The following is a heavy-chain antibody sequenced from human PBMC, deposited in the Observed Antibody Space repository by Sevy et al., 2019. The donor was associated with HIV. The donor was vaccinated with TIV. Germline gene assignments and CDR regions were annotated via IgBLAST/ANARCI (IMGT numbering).Heavy chain of an antibody. D-gene: IGHD5-12*01. V-gene: IGHV3-21*01. CDR3: ARDRGGAPGYDI. Sequence: GGSLRLSCAASGFTFSSYSMNWVRQAPGKGLEWVSSISSSSSYIYYADSVKGRFTISRDNAKNSLYLQMNSLRAEDTAVYYCARDRGGAPGYDIWGQETMVTVSS. CDR2: ISSSSSYI. CDR1: GFTFSSYS. J-gene: IGHJ3*02.